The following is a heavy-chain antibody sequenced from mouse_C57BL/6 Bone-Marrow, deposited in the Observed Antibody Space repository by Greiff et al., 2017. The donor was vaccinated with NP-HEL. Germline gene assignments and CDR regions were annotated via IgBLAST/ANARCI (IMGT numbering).Heavy chain of an antibody. CDR3: ARGVDWFDY. Sequence: EVQLQQSGPGLVKPSQSLSLTCSVTGYSITSGYYWNWIRQFPGNKLEWMGYISYDGSNNYNPSLKNRISITRDTSKNQFFLKLNSVTTEDTATYYCARGVDWFDYWGQGTTLTVSS. D-gene: IGHD1-1*02. CDR1: GYSITSGYY. CDR2: ISYDGSN. V-gene: IGHV3-6*01. J-gene: IGHJ2*01.